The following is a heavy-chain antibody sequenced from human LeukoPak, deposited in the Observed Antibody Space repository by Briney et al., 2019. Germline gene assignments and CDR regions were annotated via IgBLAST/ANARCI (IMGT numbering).Heavy chain of an antibody. CDR1: GCSISSADYY. CDR2: IYYTGTT. D-gene: IGHD5-18*01. V-gene: IGHV4-30-4*01. CDR3: APLRYIYGSEWFAP. J-gene: IGHJ5*02. Sequence: SETLSLTCTVSGCSISSADYYWSWIRQPRGKGLEWIGYIYYTGTTHYNPSLKSRVTISVDTSENQFSLKVSSVTAADTAVYYCAPLRYIYGSEWFAPWGQGTLVTVSS.